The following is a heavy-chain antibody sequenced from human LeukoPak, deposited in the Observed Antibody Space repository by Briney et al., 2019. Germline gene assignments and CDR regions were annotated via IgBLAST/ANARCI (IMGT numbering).Heavy chain of an antibody. J-gene: IGHJ2*01. CDR1: GGTFSSYA. CDR2: IIPIFGTA. V-gene: IGHV1-69*05. D-gene: IGHD2-21*02. CDR3: ARVALEAYCGGDCYLYWYFDL. Sequence: VASVKVSCKASGGTFSSYAISWVRQAPGQGLEWMGGIIPIFGTANYAQKFQGRVTITTDESTSTAYMELSSLRSEDTAVYYCARVALEAYCGGDCYLYWYFDLWGRGTLVTVSS.